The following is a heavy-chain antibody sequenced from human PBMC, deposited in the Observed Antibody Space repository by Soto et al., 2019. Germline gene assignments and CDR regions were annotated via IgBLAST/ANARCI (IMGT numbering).Heavy chain of an antibody. CDR3: ARDPPVAGTVVSVRGKYYMDV. CDR1: GFTFSSYS. Sequence: PGGSLRLSCAASGFTFSSYSMNWVRQAPGKGLEWVSYISSSSSTIYYADSVKGRFTISRDNAKNSLYLQMNSLRAEDTAVYYCARDPPVAGTVVSVRGKYYMDVWGKGTTVTVSS. CDR2: ISSSSSTI. D-gene: IGHD6-19*01. J-gene: IGHJ6*03. V-gene: IGHV3-48*01.